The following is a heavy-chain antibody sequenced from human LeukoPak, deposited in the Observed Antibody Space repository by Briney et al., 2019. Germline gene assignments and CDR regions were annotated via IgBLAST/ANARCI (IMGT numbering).Heavy chain of an antibody. CDR2: INPNSGGT. CDR3: ARVYDDAWQIYGPYSSSWSSQYNWFDP. J-gene: IGHJ5*02. V-gene: IGHV1-2*02. Sequence: ASVKVSCKASGYTFTGYYMHWVRQAPGQGLEWMGWINPNSGGTNYAQKFQGRVTMTRDTSISTAYMELSRLRSDDTAVYYCARVYDDAWQIYGPYSSSWSSQYNWFDPWGQGTLVTVSS. CDR1: GYTFTGYY. D-gene: IGHD6-13*01.